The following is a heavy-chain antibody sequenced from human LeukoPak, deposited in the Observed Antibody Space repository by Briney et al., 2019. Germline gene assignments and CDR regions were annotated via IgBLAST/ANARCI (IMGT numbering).Heavy chain of an antibody. CDR1: GYKFTDDY. D-gene: IGHD3-16*01. J-gene: IGHJ4*02. CDR2: INPDSGFT. V-gene: IGHV1-2*02. Sequence: GASVTVSCKASGYKFTDDYMHWVRHAPGQGLEFMGWINPDSGFTNYAQKFKGRVTKTRDTSISTAYLEVRSLTSDDTAVYYCAPTAEAYTSWWKVWGQGTLVTVSS. CDR3: APTAEAYTSWWKV.